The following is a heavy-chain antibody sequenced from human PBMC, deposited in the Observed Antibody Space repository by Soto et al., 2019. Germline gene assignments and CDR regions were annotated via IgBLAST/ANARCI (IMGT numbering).Heavy chain of an antibody. CDR1: GFTVSRNF. J-gene: IGHJ3*02. D-gene: IGHD4-17*01. V-gene: IGHV3-53*01. CDR2: IYSAGTS. Sequence: EVQLVESGGGLIQSGGSLRLSCAASGFTVSRNFMSWVRQAPGKGLEWVSLIYSAGTSSYADSVKGRFTISRDTSKNTLYLQMNSLRAEDTAVYYCAGVYGDFALDAFDIWGQGTLVTVSS. CDR3: AGVYGDFALDAFDI.